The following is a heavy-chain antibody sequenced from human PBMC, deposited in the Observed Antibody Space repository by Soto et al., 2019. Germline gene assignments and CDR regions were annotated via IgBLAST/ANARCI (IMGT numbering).Heavy chain of an antibody. D-gene: IGHD3-22*01. V-gene: IGHV4-31*03. CDR2: IYYSGST. CDR3: ARDHIYYDGSGYYDY. CDR1: GGSISSGGYY. J-gene: IGHJ4*02. Sequence: SETLSLTCTVSGGSISSGGYYWSWIRQHPGKGLEWIGYIYYSGSTYYNPSLKSRVTISVDTSKNQFSLKLSSVTAADTAVYYCARDHIYYDGSGYYDYWGQGTLVTRLL.